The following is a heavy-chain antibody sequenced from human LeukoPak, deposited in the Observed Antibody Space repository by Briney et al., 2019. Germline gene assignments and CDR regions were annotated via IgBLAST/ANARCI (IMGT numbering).Heavy chain of an antibody. Sequence: PSETLSLTCTVSGGSVSSSGYYWVWIRQPPGKGLEWIGNIYYSGSTYYNPSLKSRVTMSLDTSKNQFSLKLSSVTAADTAVYYCARREKGRFGTQSAFDIWGQGTMVTVSS. D-gene: IGHD3-10*01. CDR2: IYYSGST. V-gene: IGHV4-39*07. CDR3: ARREKGRFGTQSAFDI. CDR1: GGSVSSSGYY. J-gene: IGHJ3*02.